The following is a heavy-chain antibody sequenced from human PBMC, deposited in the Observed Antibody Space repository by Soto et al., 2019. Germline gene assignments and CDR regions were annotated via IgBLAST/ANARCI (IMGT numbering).Heavy chain of an antibody. V-gene: IGHV3-15*01. J-gene: IGHJ4*02. CDR3: TTGILLGGKAY. D-gene: IGHD3-16*01. CDR2: IKSKTDGGTT. Sequence: EVQLVESGGGLVKPGGSLRLSCAASGFTVSNAWMSWVRQAPGKGLEWVGRIKSKTDGGTTDYAARVKGRFTISRDDSKKKLYLQMKSLKTDDTAVYYCTTGILLGGKAYWGQGTLVTVSS. CDR1: GFTVSNAW.